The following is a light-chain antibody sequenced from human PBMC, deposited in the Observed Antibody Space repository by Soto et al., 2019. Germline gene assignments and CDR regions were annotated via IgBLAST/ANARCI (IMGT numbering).Light chain of an antibody. CDR1: STDVGGYNY. Sequence: QSALTQPASVSGSLGQSITISCTGTSTDVGGYNYVSWYQQYPGKAPKLLIYEVRNRPSGISNRFSGSKSGNTASLTISALQPEDEANYFCYSYRSTTTLVFGTGTKVTVL. CDR3: YSYRSTTTLV. CDR2: EVR. V-gene: IGLV2-14*01. J-gene: IGLJ1*01.